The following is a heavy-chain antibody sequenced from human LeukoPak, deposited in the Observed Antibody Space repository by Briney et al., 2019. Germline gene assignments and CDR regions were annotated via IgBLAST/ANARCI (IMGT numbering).Heavy chain of an antibody. Sequence: SETLSLTCTVSGGSISSSSYYWGWIRQPPGKGLEWIGRIYTSGSTNYNPSLKSRVTMSVDTSKNQFSLKLSSVTAADTAVYYCARDLGWLRPIDAFDIWGQGTMVTVSS. D-gene: IGHD3-9*01. CDR1: GGSISSSSYY. V-gene: IGHV4-39*07. CDR2: IYTSGST. J-gene: IGHJ3*02. CDR3: ARDLGWLRPIDAFDI.